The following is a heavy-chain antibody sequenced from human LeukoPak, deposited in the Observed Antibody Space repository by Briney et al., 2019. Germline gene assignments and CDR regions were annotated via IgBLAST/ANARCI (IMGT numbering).Heavy chain of an antibody. CDR2: IIPILGIA. Sequence: SVKVSCKASGGTFSSYTISWVRQAPGQGLEWMGRIIPILGIANYAQKFQGRVTITADKSTSTAYMELSSLRSEDTAAYYCARGPTRDYYDSSGPFVYWGQGTLVTVSS. J-gene: IGHJ4*02. CDR3: ARGPTRDYYDSSGPFVY. D-gene: IGHD3-22*01. CDR1: GGTFSSYT. V-gene: IGHV1-69*02.